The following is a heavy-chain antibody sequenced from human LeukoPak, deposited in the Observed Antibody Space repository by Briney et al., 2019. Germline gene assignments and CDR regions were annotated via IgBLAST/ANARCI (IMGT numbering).Heavy chain of an antibody. J-gene: IGHJ4*02. CDR1: GFTFSSYA. CDR3: AKDLEWDPRGLDY. CDR2: ISGGGGST. D-gene: IGHD1-26*01. V-gene: IGHV3-23*01. Sequence: PGGSLRLSCAASGFTFSSYAMNWVRQAPGKGLEWVSGISGGGGSTYYADSGKGRFTISRDNSKNTLYLQMNSLRAEDTAVYYCAKDLEWDPRGLDYWGQGTLVTVPS.